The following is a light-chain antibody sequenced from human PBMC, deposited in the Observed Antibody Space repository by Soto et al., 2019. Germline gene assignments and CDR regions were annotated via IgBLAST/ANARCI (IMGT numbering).Light chain of an antibody. CDR2: GAS. CDR3: QQYNNWPTWT. V-gene: IGKV3-15*01. CDR1: QSVSSN. Sequence: EIVMTQSPATLSVSPGERATLSCRASQSVSSNLAWYQQKPGQAPRLLIYGASTRATGIPARFSGSGSGTEFTLTISSRQCEDFAVYYCQQYNNWPTWTFGQGTKVEIK. J-gene: IGKJ1*01.